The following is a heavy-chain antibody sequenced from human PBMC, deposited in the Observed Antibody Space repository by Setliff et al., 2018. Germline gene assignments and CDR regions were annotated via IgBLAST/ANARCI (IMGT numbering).Heavy chain of an antibody. CDR3: GKDY. Sequence: ASVKVSCKTSGYPFTDYYIHWVRQAPGQGLEWMGRIDPSGGSTSYAQKFQGRVTMTRNTSISTAYMELSSLRSEDTAVYYLGKDYWGQGTLVTVSS. CDR2: IDPSGGST. CDR1: GYPFTDYY. V-gene: IGHV1-46*01. J-gene: IGHJ4*02.